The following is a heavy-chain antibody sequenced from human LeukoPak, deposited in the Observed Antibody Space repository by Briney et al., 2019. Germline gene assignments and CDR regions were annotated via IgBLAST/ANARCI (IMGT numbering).Heavy chain of an antibody. CDR1: GSGFTTYW. V-gene: IGHV5-51*01. D-gene: IGHD3-10*01. CDR3: VSLRWSSGTINHGGP. Sequence: GASLQISCETSGSGFTTYWIGWVRPMPGTGLEWVGAIYPDDSVSRYSPSFQGQVVISAARSIRTAYLQWNSLKCSDTGIYLCVSLRWSSGTINHGGPWGQGTRVTVSS. CDR2: IYPDDSVS. J-gene: IGHJ5*02.